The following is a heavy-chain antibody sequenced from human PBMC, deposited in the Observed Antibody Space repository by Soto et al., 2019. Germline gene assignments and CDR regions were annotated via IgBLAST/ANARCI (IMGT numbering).Heavy chain of an antibody. J-gene: IGHJ4*02. CDR2: INAGNGNT. CDR1: GYTFTSYA. CDR3: ARGFYYYVWGSYRSRGLDY. V-gene: IGHV1-3*01. Sequence: QVQLVQSGAEVKKPGASVKVSCKASGYTFTSYAMHWVRQAPGQRLEWMGWINAGNGNTKYSQKFQGRVTITRDTSASPAYMELSSLRSEDTALYYCARGFYYYVWGSYRSRGLDYWGQGTLVTVSS. D-gene: IGHD3-16*02.